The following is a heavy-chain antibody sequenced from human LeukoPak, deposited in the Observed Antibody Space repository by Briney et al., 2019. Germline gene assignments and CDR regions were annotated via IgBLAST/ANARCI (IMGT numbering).Heavy chain of an antibody. D-gene: IGHD4-17*01. CDR3: AKARAVTTVLDAFDI. J-gene: IGHJ3*02. Sequence: SETLSLTCTVSGYSIRSGFYWGWIRQPPGKGLEWIGNIYHSGITYYTPSLKSRVTISVDTSKNQFYLKLNSVTAADTAVYYCAKARAVTTVLDAFDIWGQGTMVTVSS. CDR1: GYSIRSGFY. V-gene: IGHV4-38-2*02. CDR2: IYHSGIT.